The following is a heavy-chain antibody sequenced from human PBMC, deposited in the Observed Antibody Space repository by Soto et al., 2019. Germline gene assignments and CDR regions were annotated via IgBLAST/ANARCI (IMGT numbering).Heavy chain of an antibody. Sequence: QVQLVESGGGVVQPGRSLRLSCAASGFTFSSYGMHWVRQAPGKGLEWVAVIWYDGSNKYYADSVKGRFTISRDNSKNTLYLQMNSLRAEDTAVDYCARTAAGRYELGMDVWGQGTTVTVSS. CDR3: ARTAAGRYELGMDV. CDR2: IWYDGSNK. V-gene: IGHV3-33*01. J-gene: IGHJ6*02. D-gene: IGHD6-13*01. CDR1: GFTFSSYG.